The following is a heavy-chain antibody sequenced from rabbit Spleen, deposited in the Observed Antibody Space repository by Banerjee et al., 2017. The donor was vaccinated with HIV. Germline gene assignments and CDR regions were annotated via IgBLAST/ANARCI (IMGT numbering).Heavy chain of an antibody. V-gene: IGHV1S45*01. D-gene: IGHD8-1*01. J-gene: IGHJ6*01. CDR1: GFSFSGDDW. CDR3: ARDTGSSFSSYGMDL. CDR2: AYAGSSGST. Sequence: QEQLEESGGGLVKPGGTLTLTCKASGFSFSGDDWISWVRQAPGKGLEWVACAYAGSSGSTYSATWAKGRFTISKTSSTTVTLQATSLTAADTATYFCARDTGSSFSSYGMDLWGPGTLVTVS.